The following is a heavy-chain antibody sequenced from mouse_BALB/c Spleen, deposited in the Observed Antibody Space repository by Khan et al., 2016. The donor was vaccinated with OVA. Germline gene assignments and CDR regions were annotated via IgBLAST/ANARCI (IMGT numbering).Heavy chain of an antibody. CDR3: GRMERTIN. J-gene: IGHJ2*01. Sequence: EVELVESGGGLVQLGGSLKLSCAASGFTFSSYGMSWVRQTPDKRLELVATINSNGGSTYYPDSVKGRFTISRDNAKNTLYLQMSSLKSEDTAMYYWGRMERTINWGQGTTLTVSS. CDR2: INSNGGST. V-gene: IGHV5-6-3*01. CDR1: GFTFSSYG.